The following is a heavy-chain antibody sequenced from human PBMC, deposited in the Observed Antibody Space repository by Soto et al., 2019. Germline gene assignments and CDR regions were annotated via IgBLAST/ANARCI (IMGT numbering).Heavy chain of an antibody. V-gene: IGHV4-31*03. CDR3: ARGTTIRRAMAV. CDR2: IYYSGST. CDR1: GGSISSGGYY. J-gene: IGHJ6*02. D-gene: IGHD4-4*01. Sequence: SETLSLTCTVSGGSISSGGYYWSWIRQHPGKGLEWIGYIYYSGSTYYNPSLKSRVTISVDTSKNQFSLKLSSVTAADTAVYYCARGTTIRRAMAVWGQGTTVTVSS.